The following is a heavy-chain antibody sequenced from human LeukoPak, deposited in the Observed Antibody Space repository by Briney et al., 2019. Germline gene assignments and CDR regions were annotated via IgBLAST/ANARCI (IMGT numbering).Heavy chain of an antibody. Sequence: SDTLSLTCTVSGGSINGWYWNWIRQPPGKGLEWIGYIYRNDNTNYNPSLKSRVTMAVDTSKNQFSLRLSSVTAADTAVYYCARQAYYSESGSWTGFDYWGQGTLVPVSS. CDR3: ARQAYYSESGSWTGFDY. J-gene: IGHJ4*02. CDR2: IYRNDNT. D-gene: IGHD3-10*01. CDR1: GGSINGWY. V-gene: IGHV4-59*08.